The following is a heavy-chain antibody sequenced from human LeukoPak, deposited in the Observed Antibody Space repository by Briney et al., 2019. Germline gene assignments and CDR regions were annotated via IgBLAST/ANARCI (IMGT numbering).Heavy chain of an antibody. Sequence: PGGSLRLSCAASGFTFSNFGMHWVRQAPGKGLEWVAFIRFDGTSEFYADSVKARFTISRDNSKNTLYLQMSSLRAEDTAVYYCARVGLPGYSYAYFDIWGQGTLVTVSS. CDR3: ARVGLPGYSYAYFDI. J-gene: IGHJ4*02. D-gene: IGHD5-18*01. V-gene: IGHV3-30*02. CDR2: IRFDGTSE. CDR1: GFTFSNFG.